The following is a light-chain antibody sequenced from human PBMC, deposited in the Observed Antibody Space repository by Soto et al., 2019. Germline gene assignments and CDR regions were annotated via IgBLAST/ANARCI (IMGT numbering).Light chain of an antibody. Sequence: ENVLTQSPGTLSLSPGERATLSCRASQSVSISSLAWYQQKPGQAPRLLIFAASSRATGIPDRFSGSGSGTDFTLTISRLEPEDFAVYYCQQYGSSPRTFGQGTKVEIK. CDR2: AAS. J-gene: IGKJ1*01. CDR1: QSVSISS. V-gene: IGKV3-20*01. CDR3: QQYGSSPRT.